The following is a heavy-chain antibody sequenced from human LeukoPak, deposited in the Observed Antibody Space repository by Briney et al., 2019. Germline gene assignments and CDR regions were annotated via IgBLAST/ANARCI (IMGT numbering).Heavy chain of an antibody. D-gene: IGHD3-9*01. CDR1: GASIINNYYY. CDR2: IYYTGST. V-gene: IGHV4-61*01. J-gene: IGHJ5*02. Sequence: PSETLSLTCTVSGASIINNYYYWTWLRQSPGKGLEWIGQIYYTGSTYYNPSLQRRLTISVDTSRNQFSLNLTSVTAADTAVYYCARGGTYNDILSFDPWGQGTLVTVSS. CDR3: ARGGTYNDILSFDP.